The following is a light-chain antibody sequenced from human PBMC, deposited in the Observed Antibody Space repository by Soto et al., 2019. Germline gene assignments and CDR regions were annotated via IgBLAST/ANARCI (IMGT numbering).Light chain of an antibody. CDR2: DAS. J-gene: IGKJ1*01. CDR1: QSIGNW. CDR3: QQYYSFPWT. Sequence: GDRVTITCRASQSIGNWLAWYQQKPGKAPKLLIYDASSLESGVPSRFSGSGSGTEFTLTISSLQPDDFATYYCQQYYSFPWTFGQGTKVDI. V-gene: IGKV1-5*01.